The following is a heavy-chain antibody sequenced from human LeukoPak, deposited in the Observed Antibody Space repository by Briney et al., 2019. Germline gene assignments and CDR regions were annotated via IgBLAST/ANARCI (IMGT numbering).Heavy chain of an antibody. Sequence: PGGSLRLSCAASGFTFSSYSMNWVRQAPGKGLEWVSSISSSSSYIYYADSVKGRFTISRDNAKNSLYLQMNSLRAEDTAVYYCARVWGYNWNDNDYWGQGTLVTVSS. CDR3: ARVWGYNWNDNDY. CDR2: ISSSSSYI. J-gene: IGHJ4*02. D-gene: IGHD1-20*01. V-gene: IGHV3-21*01. CDR1: GFTFSSYS.